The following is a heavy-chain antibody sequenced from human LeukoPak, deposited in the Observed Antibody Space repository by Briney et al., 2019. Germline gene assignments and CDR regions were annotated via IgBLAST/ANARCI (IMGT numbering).Heavy chain of an antibody. CDR3: ERDAQRGFDYSNSLAY. V-gene: IGHV3-33*01. J-gene: IGHJ4*02. CDR1: KFTFSHYG. Sequence: QPGRSLRLSCAASKFTFSHYGMHWVRQAPGKGLQWVAVIWSDGSNHYYADSVKGRFTISRDNSNNMVYLQMNSLRVDDTGVYYCERDAQRGFDYSNSLAYWGQGVLVTVSS. D-gene: IGHD4-11*01. CDR2: IWSDGSNH.